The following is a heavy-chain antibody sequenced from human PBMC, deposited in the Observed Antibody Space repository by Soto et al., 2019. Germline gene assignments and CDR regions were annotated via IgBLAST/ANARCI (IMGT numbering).Heavy chain of an antibody. V-gene: IGHV1-69*13. CDR3: AREVDPYYGGNSLSLDY. CDR1: GGTFSTYG. J-gene: IGHJ4*02. Sequence: QVQLVQSGAEVKKPGSSVKVSCKASGGTFSTYGINWVRLAPGQGLEWMGWIIPKFGTTKNAQKFQGRVTLTAAESTNTAYMELKYLRSEDTAVYFCAREVDPYYGGNSLSLDYWGQGTLVTVSS. D-gene: IGHD4-17*01. CDR2: IIPKFGTT.